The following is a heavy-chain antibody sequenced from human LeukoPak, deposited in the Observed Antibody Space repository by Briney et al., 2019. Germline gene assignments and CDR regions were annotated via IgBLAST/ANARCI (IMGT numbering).Heavy chain of an antibody. CDR3: ATSMVRGAIMYYFDY. D-gene: IGHD3-10*01. CDR2: IFSGGST. J-gene: IGHJ4*02. CDR1: GLSVSTNY. Sequence: GGSLRLSCAASGLSVSTNYMSWVRQAPGKGLEWVSVIFSGGSTYYADSVNGRFTISRDNSKNTLYLQMNSLRAEDTALYYCATSMVRGAIMYYFDYWGQGSLVTVSS. V-gene: IGHV3-53*01.